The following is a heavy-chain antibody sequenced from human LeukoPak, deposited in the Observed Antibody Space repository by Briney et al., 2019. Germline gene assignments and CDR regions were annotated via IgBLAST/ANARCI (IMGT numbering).Heavy chain of an antibody. CDR2: IHHSGST. J-gene: IGHJ4*02. D-gene: IGHD6-19*01. Sequence: SETLALTCAVYGGSFSGYYWSWISQPPAKGLEWIGEIHHSGSTNYNPSLTGRVTISVATSKSQFSLKLSSVTAADTAVYYCARVRTLAVAGFDYWGEGTLVTVSS. CDR3: ARVRTLAVAGFDY. V-gene: IGHV4-34*01. CDR1: GGSFSGYY.